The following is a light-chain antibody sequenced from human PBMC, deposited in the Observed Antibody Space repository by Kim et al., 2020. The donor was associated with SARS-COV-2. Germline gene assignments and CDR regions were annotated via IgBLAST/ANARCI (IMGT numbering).Light chain of an antibody. CDR3: TSYRNSGYV. J-gene: IGLJ1*01. CDR1: SSDVGTYNY. CDR2: DVF. Sequence: QSALTQPASVSGSPGQSITISCTGTSSDVGTYNYVSWYQQSSGKAPKLMIYDVFKRPSGVPNRFSGSKSGNTASLTISGLRAEDEADYYCTSYRNSGYVFGTGTKVTVL. V-gene: IGLV2-14*03.